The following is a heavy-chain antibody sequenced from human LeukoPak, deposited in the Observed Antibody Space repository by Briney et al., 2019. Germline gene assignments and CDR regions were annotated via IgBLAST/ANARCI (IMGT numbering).Heavy chain of an antibody. V-gene: IGHV1-46*03. J-gene: IGHJ4*02. CDR2: INPSGGST. CDR3: ARPGYCSGGSCYSDY. D-gene: IGHD2-15*01. CDR1: GYTFTSYY. Sequence: GASVKVSCKAPGYTFTSYYMHWVRQAPGQGLEWMGIINPSGGSTSYAQKFHGRVTMTRDTSTSTVYMELSSLRSEDTAVYYCARPGYCSGGSCYSDYWGQGTLVTVSS.